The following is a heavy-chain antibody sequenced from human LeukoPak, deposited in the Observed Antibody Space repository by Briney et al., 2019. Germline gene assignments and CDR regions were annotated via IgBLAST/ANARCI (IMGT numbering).Heavy chain of an antibody. D-gene: IGHD3-22*01. CDR1: GYTFTSFY. CDR3: ARDGEYYDSRGSYFDS. Sequence: ASVKVSCKASGYTFTSFYMHWVRQAPGQGLEWMGIINPSSGSTSNAQKFQGRVTMTRDTSTSTVYMELSNLRSEDTAVYYCARDGEYYDSRGSYFDSWGQGTLVTVSS. J-gene: IGHJ4*02. V-gene: IGHV1-46*01. CDR2: INPSSGST.